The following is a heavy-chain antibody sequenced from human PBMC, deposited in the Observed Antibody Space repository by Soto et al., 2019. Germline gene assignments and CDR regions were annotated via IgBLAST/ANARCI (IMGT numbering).Heavy chain of an antibody. V-gene: IGHV3-72*01. CDR3: ARATTVTDY. D-gene: IGHD4-17*01. CDR1: GFTFSVHY. CDR2: TRNKANSHTT. Sequence: GGSLRLSCAASGFTFSVHYMDWVRQAPGKGLEWVGRTRNKANSHTTEYAASVKGRFTISRDDSKNSLYLQMNSLKIEDTAVYYCARATTVTDYWGQGTLVTVSS. J-gene: IGHJ4*02.